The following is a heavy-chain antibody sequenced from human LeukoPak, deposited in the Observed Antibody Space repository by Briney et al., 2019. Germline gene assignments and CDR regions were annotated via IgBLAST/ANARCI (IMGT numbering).Heavy chain of an antibody. D-gene: IGHD6-6*01. CDR1: GGSISSYY. Sequence: PSETLSLTCTVSGGSISSYYWSWIRQPPGKGLEWIGYIYYSGSTNYNPSLKSRVTISVDTSKNQFSLKLSSVTAADTAVYYCARDGIAARQNYYMDVWGKGTTVTVSS. V-gene: IGHV4-59*01. J-gene: IGHJ6*03. CDR2: IYYSGST. CDR3: ARDGIAARQNYYMDV.